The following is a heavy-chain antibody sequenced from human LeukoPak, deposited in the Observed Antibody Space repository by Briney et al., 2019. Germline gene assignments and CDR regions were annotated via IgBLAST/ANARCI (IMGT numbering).Heavy chain of an antibody. J-gene: IGHJ3*02. CDR2: ISGSGGST. CDR3: AKDSSWYSSRLLGAFDI. D-gene: IGHD6-13*01. V-gene: IGHV3-23*01. Sequence: GGSLRLSCAASGFTFSSYAMSWVRQAPGKGLEWVSAISGSGGSTHYADSVKGRFTISRDNSKNTLYLQMNSLRAEDTAVYYCAKDSSWYSSRLLGAFDIWGQGTMVTVSS. CDR1: GFTFSSYA.